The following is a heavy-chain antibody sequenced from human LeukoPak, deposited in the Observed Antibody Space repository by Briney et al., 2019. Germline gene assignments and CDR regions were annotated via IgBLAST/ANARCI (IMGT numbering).Heavy chain of an antibody. V-gene: IGHV3-9*01. Sequence: GGSLRLSCAASGFTFDDYAMHWVRQAPGKGLEWVSGISWNSGSIGYADSVKGRFTISRDNAKNSLYLQMNSLRAEDTALYYCAKVRGSYYDSSGLDYWGQGTLVTVSS. D-gene: IGHD3-22*01. CDR2: ISWNSGSI. CDR1: GFTFDDYA. CDR3: AKVRGSYYDSSGLDY. J-gene: IGHJ4*02.